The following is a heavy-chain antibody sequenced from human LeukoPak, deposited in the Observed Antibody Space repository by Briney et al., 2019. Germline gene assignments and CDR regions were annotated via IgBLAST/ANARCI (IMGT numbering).Heavy chain of an antibody. D-gene: IGHD2-21*02. J-gene: IGHJ6*02. Sequence: SVKVSCKASGGTFSSYAISWVRQAPGQGLEWMGGIIPIFGTANYAQKFQGRVTITADESTSTAYMGLSSLRSEDTAVYYCARGGFGYCGGDCYHYYGMDVWGQGTTVTVSS. CDR1: GGTFSSYA. CDR2: IIPIFGTA. CDR3: ARGGFGYCGGDCYHYYGMDV. V-gene: IGHV1-69*13.